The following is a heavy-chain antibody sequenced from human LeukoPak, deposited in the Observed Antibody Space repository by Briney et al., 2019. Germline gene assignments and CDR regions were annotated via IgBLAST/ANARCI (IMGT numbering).Heavy chain of an antibody. J-gene: IGHJ4*02. Sequence: GGSLRLSCGASGFTFSSYAMSWGRPAPGKGVEGVSAISGSGGSTYYADSVKGRFTISRDNSKNTLYLQMNSLRAEDTAVYYCAKAPLGSSSSVDYWGQGTLVTVSS. V-gene: IGHV3-23*01. CDR2: ISGSGGST. CDR3: AKAPLGSSSSVDY. D-gene: IGHD6-13*01. CDR1: GFTFSSYA.